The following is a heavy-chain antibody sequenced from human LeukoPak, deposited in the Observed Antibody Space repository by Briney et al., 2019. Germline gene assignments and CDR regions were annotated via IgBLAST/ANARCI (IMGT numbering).Heavy chain of an antibody. J-gene: IGHJ4*02. Sequence: SETLSLTCTVSGGSISTYYWSWIRQPPGKGLEWIGYIYYTGSTSYNPSLKSRVTMSLDASKNQFSLELNSVTPADTAVYYCARGRFLEWLSYYFDYWGQGTLVTVSS. CDR2: IYYTGST. V-gene: IGHV4-59*01. CDR1: GGSISTYY. D-gene: IGHD3-3*01. CDR3: ARGRFLEWLSYYFDY.